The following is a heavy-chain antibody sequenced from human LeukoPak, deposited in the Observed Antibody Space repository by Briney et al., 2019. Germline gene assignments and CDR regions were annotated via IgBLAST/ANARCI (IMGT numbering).Heavy chain of an antibody. CDR3: ARGRPGWFGELLYPFDY. D-gene: IGHD3-10*01. J-gene: IGHJ4*02. V-gene: IGHV4-39*07. CDR2: IYYSGST. CDR1: GGSISSSSYY. Sequence: SETLSLTCTVSGGSISSSSYYWGWIRQPPGKGLEWIGSIYYSGSTYYNPSLKSRVTISVDTSKNQFSLKLSSVTAADTAVCYCARGRPGWFGELLYPFDYWGQGTLVTVSS.